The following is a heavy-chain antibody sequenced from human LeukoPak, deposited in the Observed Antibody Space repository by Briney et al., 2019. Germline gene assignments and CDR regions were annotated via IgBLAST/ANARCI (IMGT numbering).Heavy chain of an antibody. Sequence: KPSETLSLTCTVSGASISGHYLTWLRQPPGKGLEWIGYISHIGSTNYNPSLKSRVTISVDTSKNQFSLKLTSVTAADTAVYYCARDRISINALDMWGQGTVVTVSS. CDR2: ISHIGST. CDR3: ARDRISINALDM. CDR1: GASISGHY. J-gene: IGHJ3*02. V-gene: IGHV4-59*11. D-gene: IGHD1-14*01.